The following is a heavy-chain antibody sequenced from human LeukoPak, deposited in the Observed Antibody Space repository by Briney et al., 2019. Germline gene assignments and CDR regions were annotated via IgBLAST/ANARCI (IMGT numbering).Heavy chain of an antibody. D-gene: IGHD1-26*01. CDR1: GFTFSSYE. CDR2: ISSIGSTI. Sequence: RGSLRLSCAASGFTFSSYEMNWVRQAPGKGLEWVSYISSIGSTIYYADSLTGRFTVYRDNAKNSLYLQMNSLRAEDSAVYYCARELGLGAIEYWGQGTLVTVSS. CDR3: ARELGLGAIEY. V-gene: IGHV3-48*03. J-gene: IGHJ4*02.